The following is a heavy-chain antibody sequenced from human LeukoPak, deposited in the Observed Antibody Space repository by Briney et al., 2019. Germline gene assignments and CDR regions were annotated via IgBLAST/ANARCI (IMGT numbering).Heavy chain of an antibody. V-gene: IGHV1-18*01. J-gene: IGHJ6*03. D-gene: IGHD3-16*01. CDR2: ISAYNGNT. Sequence: ASVKVSCKASGYTFTSYGISWVRQAPGQGLEWMGWISAYNGNTNYAQKLQGRVAMTTDTSTSTAYMELRSLRSDDTAVYYCARAPVRGNYYYYMDVWGKGTTVTVSS. CDR1: GYTFTSYG. CDR3: ARAPVRGNYYYYMDV.